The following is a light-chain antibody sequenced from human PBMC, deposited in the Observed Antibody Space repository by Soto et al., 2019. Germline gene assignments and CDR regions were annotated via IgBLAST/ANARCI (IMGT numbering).Light chain of an antibody. Sequence: DIQMTQSPSSLSASVGDRVTITCRASQGIRNYLNWYQQKPGKAPKLLIYAASSLQSGVPSRFSGSGSGTDFTLTISSLQPEDSASYFCQQSSSAPLTFGGGNKVEI. V-gene: IGKV1-39*01. CDR2: AAS. CDR1: QGIRNY. CDR3: QQSSSAPLT. J-gene: IGKJ4*01.